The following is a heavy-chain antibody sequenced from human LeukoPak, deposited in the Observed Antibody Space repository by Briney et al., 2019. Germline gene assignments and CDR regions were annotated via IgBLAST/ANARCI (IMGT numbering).Heavy chain of an antibody. CDR3: ARNLFYGSGSYELDP. J-gene: IGHJ5*02. V-gene: IGHV3-21*01. D-gene: IGHD3-10*01. CDR2: ISSSSSYI. CDR1: GFTFSSYS. Sequence: GGSLRLSCAASGFTFSSYSMNWVRQAPGKGLEWVSSISSSSSYIYYADSVKGRFTISRDNAKNSLYLQMNSLRAEDTAVYYCARNLFYGSGSYELDPWGQGTLVTVSS.